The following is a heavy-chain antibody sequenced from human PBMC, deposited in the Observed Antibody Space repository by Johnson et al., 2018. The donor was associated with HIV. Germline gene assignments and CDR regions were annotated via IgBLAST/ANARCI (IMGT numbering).Heavy chain of an antibody. CDR3: ARMYSSGWYDLRVVYAFDI. D-gene: IGHD6-19*01. CDR1: GFTFSDYY. Sequence: QVQLVESGGGLVKPGGSLRLSCAASGFTFSDYYMSWIRQAPGKGLEWVSYISSSGSTIYYAASVKGRFTISRDNAKNSLYLQMNSLRAEDTAVYYCARMYSSGWYDLRVVYAFDIWGQGTMVTVSS. J-gene: IGHJ3*02. CDR2: ISSSGSTI. V-gene: IGHV3-11*04.